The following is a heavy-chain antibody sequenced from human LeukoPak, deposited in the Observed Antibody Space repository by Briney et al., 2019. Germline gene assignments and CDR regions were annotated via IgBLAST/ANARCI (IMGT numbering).Heavy chain of an antibody. CDR3: AREGNCSGGSCYFSAFDY. J-gene: IGHJ4*02. CDR1: GGSISSYY. Sequence: SETLSLTCTVSGGSISSYYWSWIRQPPGKGLEWIGYIYYSGSTNYNPSLKSRVTISVDTSKNQFSLKLSSVTAADTAVYYCAREGNCSGGSCYFSAFDYWVQGTLVTVSS. CDR2: IYYSGST. D-gene: IGHD2-15*01. V-gene: IGHV4-59*01.